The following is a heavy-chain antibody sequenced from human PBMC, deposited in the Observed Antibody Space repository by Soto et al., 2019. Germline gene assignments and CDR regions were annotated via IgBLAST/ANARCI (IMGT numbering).Heavy chain of an antibody. D-gene: IGHD3-9*01. J-gene: IGHJ4*02. CDR2: SSGDGSTT. CDR3: AREYYGLLTGYYNDF. CDR1: GFPFNTYW. Sequence: QLLESGGGLVQPGGSLRLSCAASGFPFNTYWMHWVRHTPGKGLDWVSRSSGDGSTTYYADSVTGRFTVSRDNAKNTLYMHMSGLRAEDTAVYFCAREYYGLLTGYYNDFWGQGTLVSVSS. V-gene: IGHV3-74*01.